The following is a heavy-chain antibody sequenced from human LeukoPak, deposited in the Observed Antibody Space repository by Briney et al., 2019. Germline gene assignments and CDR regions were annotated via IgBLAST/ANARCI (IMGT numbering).Heavy chain of an antibody. CDR3: ARVIPYSSSPQGISFDY. J-gene: IGHJ4*02. D-gene: IGHD6-6*01. CDR2: IYYSGST. Sequence: SETLSLTCTVSGGSISSYYWSWIRQPPGKGLERMGYIYYSGSTNYNPSLKSRVTISVDKSKNQFSLKLSSVTAADTAVYYCARVIPYSSSPQGISFDYWGQGTLVTVSS. V-gene: IGHV4-59*12. CDR1: GGSISSYY.